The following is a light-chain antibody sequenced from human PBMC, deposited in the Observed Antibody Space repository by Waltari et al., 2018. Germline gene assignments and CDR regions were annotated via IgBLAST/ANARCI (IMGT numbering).Light chain of an antibody. J-gene: IGKJ3*01. CDR2: AAS. V-gene: IGKV1-39*01. CDR1: QSISSY. Sequence: DIQMTQSPTSLSASVGDRVTITCRASQSISSYLNWYQQKPGKAPKVLIYAASSLQSGVPSRFSGSGSGTDFTLTNSSLQPEDFATYYCQQSYSIPRTFGPGTKVDIK. CDR3: QQSYSIPRT.